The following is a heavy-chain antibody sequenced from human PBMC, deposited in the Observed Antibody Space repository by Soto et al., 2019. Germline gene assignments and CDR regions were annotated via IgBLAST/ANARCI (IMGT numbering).Heavy chain of an antibody. CDR1: GGSISSYY. CDR3: ARSGYCSGGSCYSANPFDY. D-gene: IGHD2-15*01. Sequence: SETLSLTCTVSGGSISSYYWSWIRQPPGKGLEWIGYIYYSGSTNYNPSLKSRVTISVDTSKNQFSLKLSSVTAADTAVYYCARSGYCSGGSCYSANPFDYWGQGTLVTVS. J-gene: IGHJ4*02. CDR2: IYYSGST. V-gene: IGHV4-59*01.